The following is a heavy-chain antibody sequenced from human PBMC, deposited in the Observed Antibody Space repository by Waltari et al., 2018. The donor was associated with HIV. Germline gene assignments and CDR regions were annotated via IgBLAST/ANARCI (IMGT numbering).Heavy chain of an antibody. CDR2: LNSNVGNT. CDR1: GYSFTSYD. V-gene: IGHV1-8*01. J-gene: IGHJ4*02. Sequence: QVQLVQSGAEVKKPGASVKVSCKTSGYSFTSYDINWVRQASGQGLEWMGWLNSNVGNTGYAQRFQGRITMTRNTSTSTAYMELSGLTSEDTAVYYCARVATVPLGYWGQGTLVTVS. CDR3: ARVATVPLGY. D-gene: IGHD2-21*02.